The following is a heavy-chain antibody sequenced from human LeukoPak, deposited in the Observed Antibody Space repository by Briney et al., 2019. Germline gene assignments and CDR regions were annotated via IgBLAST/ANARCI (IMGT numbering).Heavy chain of an antibody. CDR3: AREVRAEAAAPPTAFDY. Sequence: SETLSLTCTVSGGSISSYYWSWIRQPPGEGLEWIGYIYYSGSTNYNPSLKSRVTISVDTSKNQFSLKLSSVTAADTAVYYCAREVRAEAAAPPTAFDYWGQGTLVTVSS. V-gene: IGHV4-59*01. J-gene: IGHJ4*02. CDR1: GGSISSYY. CDR2: IYYSGST. D-gene: IGHD6-13*01.